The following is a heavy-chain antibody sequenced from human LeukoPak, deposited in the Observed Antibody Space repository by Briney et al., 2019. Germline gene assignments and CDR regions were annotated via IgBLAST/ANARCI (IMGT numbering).Heavy chain of an antibody. CDR1: GYTSTSYD. J-gene: IGHJ3*02. CDR3: ARVAKRSLDYYGSGTDAFDI. CDR2: MNPNSGNT. V-gene: IGHV1-8*01. D-gene: IGHD3-10*01. Sequence: ASVKVSCKASGYTSTSYDINWVRQATGQGLEWMGWMNPNSGNTGYAQKFQGRVTMTRNTSISTAYMELSSLRSEDTAVYYCARVAKRSLDYYGSGTDAFDIWGQGTMVTVSS.